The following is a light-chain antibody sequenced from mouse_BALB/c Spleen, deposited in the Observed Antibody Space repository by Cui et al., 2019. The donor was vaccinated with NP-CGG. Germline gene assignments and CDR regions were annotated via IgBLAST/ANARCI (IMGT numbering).Light chain of an antibody. J-gene: IGLJ1*01. CDR3: ALWYSNHWV. V-gene: IGLV1*01. CDR1: TGAVTTSNY. CDR2: GTN. Sequence: QALVTQESALTTSPGETVTLTCHSSTGAVTTSNYANWVQEKPDHLFTGLIGGTNNRVPGVPARFSGSLIGDKAALTITGAQTEDEAIYFCALWYSNHWVFGGGTKLTVL.